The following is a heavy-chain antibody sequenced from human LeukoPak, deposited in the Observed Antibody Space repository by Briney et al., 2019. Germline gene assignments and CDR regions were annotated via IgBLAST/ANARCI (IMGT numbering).Heavy chain of an antibody. J-gene: IGHJ4*02. CDR1: GFTFSRYW. V-gene: IGHV3-7*01. CDR3: ARVLYSSGWYGDHY. Sequence: GGSLRLSCAASGFTFSRYWMSWVRQAPGKGLEWVANIKQDGSEKYYVDSVKGRFTISRDNAKNSLYLQMNSLRAEDTAVYYCARVLYSSGWYGDHYWGQGTLVTVSS. D-gene: IGHD6-19*01. CDR2: IKQDGSEK.